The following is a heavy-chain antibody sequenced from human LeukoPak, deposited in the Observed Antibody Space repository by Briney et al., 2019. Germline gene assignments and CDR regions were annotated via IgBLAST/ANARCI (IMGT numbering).Heavy chain of an antibody. J-gene: IGHJ6*02. CDR1: GGSFSAYF. CDR2: INHSGST. D-gene: IGHD1-1*01. V-gene: IGHV4-34*01. CDR3: ARDNRTVNYYGMDV. Sequence: SETLSLTCSVYGGSFSAYFWSWIRQPPGKGLEWIGEINHSGSTNYNPSLKSRVTISVDTSKNQFSLKLSSVTAADTAVYSCARDNRTVNYYGMDVWGQGTTVTVSS.